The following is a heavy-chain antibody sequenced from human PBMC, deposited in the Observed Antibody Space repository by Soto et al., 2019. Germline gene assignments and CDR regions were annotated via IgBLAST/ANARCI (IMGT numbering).Heavy chain of an antibody. Sequence: GASVKVSCKASGYTFTNYATHWVRQAPGQRLEWMGWINAGNGNTKYSQKFQGRVTITRDTSASTAYMELSSLRSEDTAVYYCAKDGYYNGFDVWGQGTTVTVSS. CDR1: GYTFTNYA. CDR3: AKDGYYNGFDV. V-gene: IGHV1-3*01. J-gene: IGHJ6*02. CDR2: INAGNGNT.